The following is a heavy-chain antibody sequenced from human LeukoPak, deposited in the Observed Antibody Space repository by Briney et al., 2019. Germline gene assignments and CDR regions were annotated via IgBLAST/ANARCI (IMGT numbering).Heavy chain of an antibody. CDR2: IYWNDDK. Sequence: SGPTLVEPTQTLTLTCTFSGFSLSTSGVGVGWIRQPPGKALEWLALIYWNDDKRYSPSLKSRLTITKDTSKNQVVLTMTNMDPVDTATYYCAHVDTAMVHFDYWGQGTLVTVSS. J-gene: IGHJ4*02. D-gene: IGHD5-18*01. CDR1: GFSLSTSGVG. CDR3: AHVDTAMVHFDY. V-gene: IGHV2-5*01.